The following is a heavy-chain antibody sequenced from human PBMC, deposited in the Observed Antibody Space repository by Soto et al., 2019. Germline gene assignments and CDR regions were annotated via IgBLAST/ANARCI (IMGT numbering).Heavy chain of an antibody. CDR1: EFTFSTYA. CDR3: TTDSYHYYYYGVDV. J-gene: IGHJ6*02. Sequence: GGSLRLSCVAFEFTFSTYAMTWVRQAPGKGLEWVSGIKSKTDGGTTDYAAPVKGRFTISRDDSKNTLYLQMNSLKTEDTAVYYCTTDSYHYYYYGVDVWGQGTTVTVSS. D-gene: IGHD2-2*01. V-gene: IGHV3-15*01. CDR2: IKSKTDGGTT.